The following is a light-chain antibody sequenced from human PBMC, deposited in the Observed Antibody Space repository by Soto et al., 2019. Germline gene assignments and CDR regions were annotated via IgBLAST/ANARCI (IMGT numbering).Light chain of an antibody. CDR1: SSNIGAGYD. CDR2: GNN. Sequence: QSVLTQPPSVSGAPGRRVTISCTGSSSNIGAGYDVHWYQQLPGTAPRLLIYGNNNRPSGVPDRFSGSKSGTSASLAITGLQAEDEADYYCHSYDSSLSGWVFGGGTKLTVL. V-gene: IGLV1-40*01. J-gene: IGLJ3*02. CDR3: HSYDSSLSGWV.